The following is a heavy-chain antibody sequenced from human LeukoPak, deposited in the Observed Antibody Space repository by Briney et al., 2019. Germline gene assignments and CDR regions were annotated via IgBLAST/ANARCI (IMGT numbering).Heavy chain of an antibody. Sequence: GGSLRLSCAASGFTFSSYGMHWVRQAPGKGLKWVAFIRYDGSNKYYADSVKGRFTISRDNSKNTLYLQMNSLRAEDTAVYYCAKDQGYCSGGSCYSSFDYWGQGTLVTVSS. D-gene: IGHD2-15*01. CDR3: AKDQGYCSGGSCYSSFDY. CDR2: IRYDGSNK. CDR1: GFTFSSYG. J-gene: IGHJ4*02. V-gene: IGHV3-30*02.